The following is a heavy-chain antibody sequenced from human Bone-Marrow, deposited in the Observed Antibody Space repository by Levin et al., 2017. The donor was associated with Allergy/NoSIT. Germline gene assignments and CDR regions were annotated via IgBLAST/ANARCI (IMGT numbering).Heavy chain of an antibody. J-gene: IGHJ5*01. CDR1: RGSVSGDY. CDR3: ATSYASGWFVS. CDR2: IYTGGIT. Sequence: ASETLSLTCAVSRGSVSGDYCNWIRRAPGRRLEWLGYIYTGGITNYNPSLKSRLTMSIDTSTNQFSLNLTAVTAADTAVYFCATSYASGWFVSWGPGTPVIVSS. V-gene: IGHV4-4*08. D-gene: IGHD6-25*01.